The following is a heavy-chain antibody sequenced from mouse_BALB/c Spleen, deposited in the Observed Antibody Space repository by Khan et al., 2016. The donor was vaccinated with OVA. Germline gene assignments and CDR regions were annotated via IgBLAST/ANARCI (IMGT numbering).Heavy chain of an antibody. V-gene: IGHV1-5*01. D-gene: IGHD1-3*01. J-gene: IGHJ3*01. CDR1: GYSFTSYL. CDR2: IYPGNSDT. Sequence: EVQLQQSGTVLARPGASVKMSCKASGYSFTSYLIHWVKQRPGQGLEWIGDIYPGNSDTNYNQKFKDKAKLTAGTSANTAYMELSSLTNEYSAVDYCARGGYSSFAYWGQGTLVTVSA. CDR3: ARGGYSSFAY.